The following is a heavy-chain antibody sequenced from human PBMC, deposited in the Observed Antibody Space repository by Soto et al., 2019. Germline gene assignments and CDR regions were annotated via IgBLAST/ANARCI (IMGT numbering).Heavy chain of an antibody. D-gene: IGHD3-9*01. CDR1: GYDFKNYW. J-gene: IGHJ6*02. CDR2: IYPGDSEV. V-gene: IGHV5-51*01. CDR3: ARRSPGHLGGTDV. Sequence: ESLKISCRTSGYDFKNYWIAGMRQMPGKGLEWLGTIYPGDSEVKYTPSFQGRVIISADESITTAYLQWSSLEASDTAMYYCARRSPGHLGGTDVWGQGTTVTVSS.